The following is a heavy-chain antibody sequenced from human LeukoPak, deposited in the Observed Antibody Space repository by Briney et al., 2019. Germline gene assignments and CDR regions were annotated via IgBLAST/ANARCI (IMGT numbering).Heavy chain of an antibody. CDR1: GFTLNKYW. CDR2: INIDGSSI. D-gene: IGHD2-2*01. J-gene: IGHJ4*02. V-gene: IGHV3-74*01. CDR3: TRIPADQTFFDF. Sequence: GGSLRLSCAASGFTLNKYWMHWVRPAPGKGLVWVSRINIDGSSISYADSVRGRFTISRDNAKNTLYLQMNNLRAKDTAVYYCTRIPADQTFFDFWGQGTLVTVSS.